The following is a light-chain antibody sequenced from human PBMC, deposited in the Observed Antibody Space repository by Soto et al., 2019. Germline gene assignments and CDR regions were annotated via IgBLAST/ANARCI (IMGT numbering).Light chain of an antibody. CDR1: QSVSSNS. CDR2: GAS. J-gene: IGKJ5*01. CDR3: QQYGSSPIT. Sequence: EIVLTQSPGTQSLSPGERATLSCRASQSVSSNSLAWYQQKPGQAPRLLIYGASSRATDIPDRFSGSGSGADFTLTITRLEPEDFAVYYCQQYGSSPITFGQGTRLENK. V-gene: IGKV3-20*01.